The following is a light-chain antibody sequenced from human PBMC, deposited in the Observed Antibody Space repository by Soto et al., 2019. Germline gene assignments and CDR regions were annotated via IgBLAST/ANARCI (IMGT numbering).Light chain of an antibody. CDR1: RNINRK. J-gene: IGKJ4*01. Sequence: EIVMTQSPATLSVSPGERATLSCRASRNINRKLAWYQQKPGQVPRLLISGASTRATGIPARFSGSGSGTEFTLTIGSLQSEDFAVYYCQQYYDYPPLIFGGGTKVEIK. V-gene: IGKV3-15*01. CDR2: GAS. CDR3: QQYYDYPPLI.